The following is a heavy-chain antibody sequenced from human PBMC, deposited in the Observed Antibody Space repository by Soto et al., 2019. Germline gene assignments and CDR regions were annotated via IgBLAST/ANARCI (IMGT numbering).Heavy chain of an antibody. CDR1: GGSFSGYY. V-gene: IGHV4-34*01. CDR2: INHSGST. CDR3: ARAGSGYYALDY. J-gene: IGHJ4*02. D-gene: IGHD3-3*01. Sequence: SETLSLTCAVYGGSFSGYYWSWIRQPPGKGLEWIGEINHSGSTNYNPSLKSRVTISVDTSKNQFSLKLSSVTAADTAVYYCARAGSGYYALDYWGQGTLVTVSS.